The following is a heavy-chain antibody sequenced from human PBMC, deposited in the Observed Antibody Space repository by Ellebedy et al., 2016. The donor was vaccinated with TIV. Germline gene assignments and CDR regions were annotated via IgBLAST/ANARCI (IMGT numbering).Heavy chain of an antibody. V-gene: IGHV3-23*01. Sequence: PGGSLRLSCAASGFTFDHYAMTWVRQAPGRGLEWISAVGGGDGKTHYADSVKGRFTVSRDNSNNTLDLQMNNLRVDDTAVYFCAKFNPDYGEFPIDYWGQGTLVTVSS. CDR2: VGGGDGKT. CDR3: AKFNPDYGEFPIDY. CDR1: GFTFDHYA. D-gene: IGHD4-17*01. J-gene: IGHJ4*02.